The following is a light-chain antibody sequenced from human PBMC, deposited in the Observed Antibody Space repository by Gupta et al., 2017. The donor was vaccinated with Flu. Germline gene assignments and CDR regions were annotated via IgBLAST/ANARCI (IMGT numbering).Light chain of an antibody. CDR3: QSYDSSLSGWV. V-gene: IGLV1-40*01. CDR2: GNS. CDR1: SSNIGAGYD. Sequence: TISCTRSSSNIGAGYDVHWYQQLPGTAPKLLIYGNSNRPSGFPDRFSDSKSGTSASLAITGLQAEDEADYYCQSYDSSLSGWVFGGGTKLTVL. J-gene: IGLJ3*02.